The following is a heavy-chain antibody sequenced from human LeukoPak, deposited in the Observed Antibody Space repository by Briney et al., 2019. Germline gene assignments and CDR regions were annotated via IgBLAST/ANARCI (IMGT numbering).Heavy chain of an antibody. V-gene: IGHV4-59*12. D-gene: IGHD3-22*01. CDR2: IYYSGST. J-gene: IGHJ4*02. CDR3: ARGDAYYDSSGYYTPNFDY. CDR1: GGSISSYY. Sequence: SETLSLTCTVSGGSISSYYWSWIRQPPGKGLEWIGYIYYSGSTYYNPSLKSRVTISVDTSKNQFSLKLSSVTAADTAVYYCARGDAYYDSSGYYTPNFDYWGQGTLVTVSS.